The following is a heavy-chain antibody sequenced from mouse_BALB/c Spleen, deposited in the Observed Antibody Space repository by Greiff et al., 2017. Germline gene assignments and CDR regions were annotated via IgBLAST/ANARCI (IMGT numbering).Heavy chain of an antibody. D-gene: IGHD2-4*01. CDR1: GFTFSNYW. Sequence: EVKLMESGGGLVQPGGSMKLSCVASGFTFSNYWMNWVRQSPEKGLEWVAEIRLKSNNYATHYAESVKGRFTISRDDSKSSVYLQMNNLRAEDTGIYYCTNYDPSYWYFDVWGAGTTVTVSS. CDR2: IRLKSNNYAT. CDR3: TNYDPSYWYFDV. V-gene: IGHV6-6*02. J-gene: IGHJ1*01.